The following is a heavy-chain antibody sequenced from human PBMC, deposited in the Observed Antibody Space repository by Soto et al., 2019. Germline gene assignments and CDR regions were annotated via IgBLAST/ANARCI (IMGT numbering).Heavy chain of an antibody. CDR1: GFTFSEYS. J-gene: IGHJ5*02. CDR3: VKVSTFYDILTGYYSTNFFDP. V-gene: IGHV3-64D*06. CDR2: ISSDGDIT. D-gene: IGHD3-9*01. Sequence: GGSLRLSCSASGFTFSEYSMHWVRQAPGKGLQYVSTISSDGDITYYADSVKGRITISRDNSKNTLYLQMNSLRPEDTAVYYCVKVSTFYDILTGYYSTNFFDPWGQGTLVTSPQ.